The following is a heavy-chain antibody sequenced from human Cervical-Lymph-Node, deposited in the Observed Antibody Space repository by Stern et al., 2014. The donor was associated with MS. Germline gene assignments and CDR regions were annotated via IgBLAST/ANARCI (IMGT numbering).Heavy chain of an antibody. CDR1: GGSISSYY. CDR2: IYYSGST. Sequence: VQLVESGPGLVKPSETLSLTCTVSGGSISSYYWSWIRQPPGKGLEWIGYIYYSGSTNYNPSLKSRVTISVDTSKNQFSLKLSSVTAADTAVYYCARGPKYGGYEDWGQGTLVTVSS. V-gene: IGHV4-59*01. CDR3: ARGPKYGGYED. J-gene: IGHJ4*02. D-gene: IGHD5-12*01.